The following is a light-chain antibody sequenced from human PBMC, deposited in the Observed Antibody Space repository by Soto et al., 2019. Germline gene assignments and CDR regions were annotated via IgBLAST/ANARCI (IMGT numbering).Light chain of an antibody. CDR3: QQYGSSPSWT. J-gene: IGKJ1*01. V-gene: IGKV3-20*01. CDR2: GAS. Sequence: EVVMTQSPATLSVSPGERATLSCRASQNVSSNLLVWYQQHPGQAPRLLIYGASSRATGIPDRFSGSGSGTDFTLTISRLEPEDFAVYYCQQYGSSPSWTFGQGTKVDIK. CDR1: QNVSSNL.